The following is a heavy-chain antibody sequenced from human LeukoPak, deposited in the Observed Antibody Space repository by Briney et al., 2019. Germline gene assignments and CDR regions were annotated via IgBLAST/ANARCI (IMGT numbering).Heavy chain of an antibody. J-gene: IGHJ5*02. CDR1: GDTFSSYA. D-gene: IGHD2-21*02. CDR3: AAECGGDCYSGWFDP. Sequence: ASVKVSCKASGDTFSSYAISWVRQAPGQGLEWMGRIIPIFGTANYAQKFQGRVTITTDESTSTAYMELSSLRSEDTAVYYCAAECGGDCYSGWFDPWGQGTLVTVSS. V-gene: IGHV1-69*05. CDR2: IIPIFGTA.